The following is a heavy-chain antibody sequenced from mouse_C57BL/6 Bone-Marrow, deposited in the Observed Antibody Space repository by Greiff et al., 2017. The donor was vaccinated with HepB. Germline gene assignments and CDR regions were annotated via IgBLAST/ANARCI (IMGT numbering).Heavy chain of an antibody. J-gene: IGHJ3*01. Sequence: QVQLQQPGAELVKPGASVKLSCKASGYTFTSYWMHWVKQRPGQGLEWIGMIHPNSGSTNYNEKFKSKATLTVDKSSSTAYMQLSSLTSEDSAVYYCATLYYYGSSFAWFAYWGQGTLVTVSA. CDR3: ATLYYYGSSFAWFAY. CDR1: GYTFTSYW. D-gene: IGHD1-1*01. CDR2: IHPNSGST. V-gene: IGHV1-64*01.